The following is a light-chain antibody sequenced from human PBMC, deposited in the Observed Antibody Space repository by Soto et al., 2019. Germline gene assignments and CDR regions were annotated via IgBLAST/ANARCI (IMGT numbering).Light chain of an antibody. Sequence: VLTQSPATLSFSPGERATLSCRASENVRTFVDWYQQKPGQAPRLLIYGASNRATDIPARFSGSGSGTDFTLTISNLEHEDFAVYYCQQYGSSPETFGQGTKVDIK. V-gene: IGKV3-11*01. CDR2: GAS. CDR3: QQYGSSPET. CDR1: ENVRTF. J-gene: IGKJ1*01.